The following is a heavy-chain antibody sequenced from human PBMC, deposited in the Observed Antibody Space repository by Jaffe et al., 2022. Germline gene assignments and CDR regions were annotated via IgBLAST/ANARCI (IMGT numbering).Heavy chain of an antibody. V-gene: IGHV3-48*01. D-gene: IGHD3-16*02. CDR3: ARDLDDYIWGSYHEYYFDY. Sequence: EVQLVESGGGLVQPGGSLRLSCAASGFTFSSYSMNWVRQAPGKGLEWVSYISSSSSTIYYADSVKGRFTISRDNAKNSLYLQMNSLRAEDTAVYYCARDLDDYIWGSYHEYYFDYWGQGTLVTVSS. J-gene: IGHJ4*02. CDR1: GFTFSSYS. CDR2: ISSSSSTI.